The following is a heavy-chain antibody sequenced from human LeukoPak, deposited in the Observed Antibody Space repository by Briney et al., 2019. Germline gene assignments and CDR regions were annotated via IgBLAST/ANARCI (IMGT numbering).Heavy chain of an antibody. Sequence: ASVKVSCKASGYTFTGYYMHWVRQAPGQGLEWMGWINPNSGGTNYAQKFQGRVTMTRDTSISTAYMELSRLRSDDTAVYYCACPSLLIAVDDYDTFDYWGQGTRVTVSS. D-gene: IGHD6-19*01. CDR2: INPNSGGT. CDR3: ACPSLLIAVDDYDTFDY. J-gene: IGHJ4*02. CDR1: GYTFTGYY. V-gene: IGHV1-2*02.